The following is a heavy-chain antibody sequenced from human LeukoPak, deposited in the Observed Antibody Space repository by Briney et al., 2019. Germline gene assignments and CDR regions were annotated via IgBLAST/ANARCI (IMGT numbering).Heavy chain of an antibody. J-gene: IGHJ3*01. CDR2: LKPDDGET. V-gene: IGHV1-24*01. Sequence: ASVRVSCKVSGYTLSELSIHWVRQTPGEGLEWMGGLKPDDGETIHAQKFRGRATMTEDTSSHTAYLELTSLTYEDTAVYYCATSVYCSTTTCDGNGGRADGFDLWGQGTLVTVSP. CDR1: GYTLSELS. CDR3: ATSVYCSTTTCDGNGGRADGFDL. D-gene: IGHD2-2*01.